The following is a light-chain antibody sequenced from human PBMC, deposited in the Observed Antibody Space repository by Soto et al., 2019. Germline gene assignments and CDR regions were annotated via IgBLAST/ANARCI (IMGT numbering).Light chain of an antibody. J-gene: IGLJ1*01. V-gene: IGLV2-8*01. CDR1: KRDICVYDF. Sequence: QSGLTQPPSASGSPGQSVTISCTRSKRDICVYDFVSWYQHLPGKAPRLIIYEVFQRPSGVPDRFSGSKSGNTASLTVSGLQAADEADYFCKSYAGSNTYVFGSGTKVTVL. CDR3: KSYAGSNTYV. CDR2: EVF.